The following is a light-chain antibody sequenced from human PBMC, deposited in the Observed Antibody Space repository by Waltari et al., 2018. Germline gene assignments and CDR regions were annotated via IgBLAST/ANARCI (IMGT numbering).Light chain of an antibody. J-gene: IGKJ1*01. V-gene: IGKV1-17*01. CDR1: QDIRND. CDR2: ATT. Sequence: DIQMTQSPSSLSASVGDRVTITCRASQDIRNDLGWYQQKLGRAPKRLISATTSLQSGVPSRFSGSGSGTEFTLTISSLRPEDFATYYCLQHNSYPRTFGQGTRVDIK. CDR3: LQHNSYPRT.